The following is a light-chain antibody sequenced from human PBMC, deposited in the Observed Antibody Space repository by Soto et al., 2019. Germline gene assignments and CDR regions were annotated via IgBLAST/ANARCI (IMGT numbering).Light chain of an antibody. V-gene: IGLV7-43*01. Sequence: QTVVTQAPSLTVPPGGTVTLTCASSTGTVTSGYFPSWFQKKPGQAPRALIYSTSNRHSWTPARFSGSLLGGKAALTLSAVQPEDEADYYCLLYYGDVNWVFGGGTELTVL. CDR1: TGTVTSGYF. J-gene: IGLJ3*02. CDR3: LLYYGDVNWV. CDR2: STS.